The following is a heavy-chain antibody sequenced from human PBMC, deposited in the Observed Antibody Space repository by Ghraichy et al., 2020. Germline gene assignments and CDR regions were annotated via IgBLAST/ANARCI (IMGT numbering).Heavy chain of an antibody. D-gene: IGHD4-17*01. CDR2: INSDGSST. Sequence: GSLRLSCAASGFTFSSYWMHWVRQAPGKGLVWVSRINSDGSSTSYADSVKGRFTISRDNAKNTLYLQMNSLRAEDTAVYYCAREEGDYGAFDIWGQGTMVTVSS. V-gene: IGHV3-74*01. J-gene: IGHJ3*02. CDR1: GFTFSSYW. CDR3: AREEGDYGAFDI.